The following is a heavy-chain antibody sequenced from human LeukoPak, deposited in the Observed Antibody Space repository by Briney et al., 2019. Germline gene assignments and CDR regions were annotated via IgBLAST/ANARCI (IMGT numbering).Heavy chain of an antibody. CDR2: ISGSGAGT. CDR3: AKMVREFYNISYYFDY. CDR1: GFTFSGYA. D-gene: IGHD5-24*01. Sequence: EGSLRLSCAASGFTFSGYAMNWVRQAPGKGLEWVSGISGSGAGTYYADSVKGRFTISRDNSKNTLYLQMNSLRADDTAVYYCAKMVREFYNISYYFDYWGQGTLVTVSS. J-gene: IGHJ4*02. V-gene: IGHV3-23*01.